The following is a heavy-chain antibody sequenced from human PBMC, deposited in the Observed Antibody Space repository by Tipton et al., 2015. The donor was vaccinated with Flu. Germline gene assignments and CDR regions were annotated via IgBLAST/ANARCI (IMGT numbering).Heavy chain of an antibody. J-gene: IGHJ4*02. CDR3: VRHGDGYYFDF. CDR1: GYSISSRYY. CDR2: VYHGGTT. V-gene: IGHV4-38-2*02. D-gene: IGHD2-15*01. Sequence: TLSLTCTVSGYSISSRYYWGWIRQPPGKGLEWIGCVYHGGTTYYNPSLKSRVSMSIDKSNNQVSLRLNSLTAADTAVYFCVRHGDGYYFDFWGQGALVTASS.